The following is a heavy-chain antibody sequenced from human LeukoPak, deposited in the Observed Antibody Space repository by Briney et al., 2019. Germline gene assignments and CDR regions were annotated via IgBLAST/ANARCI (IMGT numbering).Heavy chain of an antibody. D-gene: IGHD6-13*01. CDR3: AREAGSSSWTYDY. V-gene: IGHV3-7*01. CDR1: GFTFSSYA. Sequence: GRSLRLSCAASGFTFSSYAMHWVRQAPGKGLEWVANINQDGSEKFYVDSVKGRFTISRDNAKNSLYLQMNSLRAEDTAVYYCAREAGSSSWTYDYWGQGTLVTVSS. J-gene: IGHJ4*02. CDR2: INQDGSEK.